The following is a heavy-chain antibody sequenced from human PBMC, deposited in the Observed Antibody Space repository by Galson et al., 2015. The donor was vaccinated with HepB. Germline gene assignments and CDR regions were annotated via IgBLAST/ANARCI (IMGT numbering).Heavy chain of an antibody. V-gene: IGHV3-66*02. J-gene: IGHJ6*02. Sequence: SLRLSCAASGFTVSNNDVSWVRQAPGKGLEWVAIIKSGGSSHFADSVKGRFTISRDNPKNTVYLQMSSLRAADTAVYFCARDGRGISVALGYYYAMEVWGQGTTVTVSS. CDR3: ARDGRGISVALGYYYAMEV. D-gene: IGHD6-19*01. CDR1: GFTVSNND. CDR2: IKSGGSS.